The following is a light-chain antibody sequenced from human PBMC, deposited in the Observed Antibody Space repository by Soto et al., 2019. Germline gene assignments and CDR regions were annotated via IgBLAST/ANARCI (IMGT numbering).Light chain of an antibody. CDR2: DAS. Sequence: EIVLTPSPATLSLSPGERATLSCRASQSVGTYFAWYQQKPGQANRLLIYDASNRATGIPARFSGSGSGTDFTLTISSLEPEDFAVYYCQQRSNWPSTFGGGTKVEIK. CDR1: QSVGTY. CDR3: QQRSNWPST. V-gene: IGKV3-11*01. J-gene: IGKJ4*01.